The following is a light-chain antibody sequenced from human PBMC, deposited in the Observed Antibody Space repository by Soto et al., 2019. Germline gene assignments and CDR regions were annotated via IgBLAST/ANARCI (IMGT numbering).Light chain of an antibody. CDR1: SSNIGTNT. CDR2: SNN. V-gene: IGLV1-44*01. Sequence: QSVLTQPPSASGTPGQRVTISCSGSSSNIGTNTVNWYQHLPGTAPKLLIYSNNQRPSGVPGRFSGSKSATSASLAISGLQSEDEADYYCASWDDSLNGPVFGGGTKLTVL. CDR3: ASWDDSLNGPV. J-gene: IGLJ2*01.